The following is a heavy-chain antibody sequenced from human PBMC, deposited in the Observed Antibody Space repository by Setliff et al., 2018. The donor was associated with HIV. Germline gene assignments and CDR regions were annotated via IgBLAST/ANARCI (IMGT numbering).Heavy chain of an antibody. J-gene: IGHJ5*02. CDR1: GGSIISGGYY. D-gene: IGHD4-4*01. CDR2: IYFTGKT. Sequence: PSETLSLTCSISGGSIISGGYYWSWIRQHPEKGLEWIGYIYFTGKTYYNPSLKSRVSISVDTSKDQFSLNLTSVTAADTAIYYCARDLTSNSNCFEPWGQGTQVTVSS. V-gene: IGHV4-31*03. CDR3: ARDLTSNSNCFEP.